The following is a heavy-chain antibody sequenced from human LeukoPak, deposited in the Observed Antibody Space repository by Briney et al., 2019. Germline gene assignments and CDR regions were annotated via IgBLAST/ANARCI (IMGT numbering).Heavy chain of an antibody. D-gene: IGHD3-22*01. CDR2: ISAYNGNT. CDR3: AGDNTWGYYYDSSGYYYYYYGMDV. V-gene: IGHV1-18*01. CDR1: GYTFTSYG. Sequence: GASVKVSCKASGYTFTSYGISWVRQAPGQGLEWMGWISAYNGNTNYAQKLQGRVTMTTDTSTSTAYMELRSLRSDDTAVYYCAGDNTWGYYYDSSGYYYYYYGMDVWGQGTTVTVSS. J-gene: IGHJ6*02.